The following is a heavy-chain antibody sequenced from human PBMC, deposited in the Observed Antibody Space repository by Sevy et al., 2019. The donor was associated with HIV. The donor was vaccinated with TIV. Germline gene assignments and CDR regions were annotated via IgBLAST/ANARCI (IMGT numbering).Heavy chain of an antibody. Sequence: GGSLRLSCAASGFAFYDYSMSWIRRAPGKGLEWVATLSFGCGKINYADSVKGQFTISRDNSKNSFYLQMDNLRVEDTALYYCAREGCTRPHDYWGQGTRVTVSS. J-gene: IGHJ4*02. CDR2: LSFGCGKI. CDR3: AREGCTRPHDY. D-gene: IGHD2-8*01. V-gene: IGHV3-23*01. CDR1: GFAFYDYS.